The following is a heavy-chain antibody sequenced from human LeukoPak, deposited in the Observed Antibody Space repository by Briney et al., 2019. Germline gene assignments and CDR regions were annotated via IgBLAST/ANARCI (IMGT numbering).Heavy chain of an antibody. V-gene: IGHV3-48*02. J-gene: IGHJ4*02. CDR3: GRYVWFGSSQRFDY. D-gene: IGHD3-10*01. CDR1: GFTFSSYS. CDR2: ISSSSGTT. Sequence: PGGSLRLSCAASGFTFSSYSMNWVRQAPGKGLEWVSYISSSSGTTYYADSVKGRFTISRDNAKNSLYLQMNSLRDEDTAVYYCGRYVWFGSSQRFDYWGQGTLVTVSS.